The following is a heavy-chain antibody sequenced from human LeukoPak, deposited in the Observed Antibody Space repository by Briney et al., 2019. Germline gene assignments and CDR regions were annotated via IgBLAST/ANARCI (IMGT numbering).Heavy chain of an antibody. D-gene: IGHD6-13*01. V-gene: IGHV4-34*01. Sequence: RASETLSFTCTVSGGSISSYYWSWIRQPPGKGLEWIGEINHSGSTNYNPSLKSRVTISVDTSKNQFSLKLSSVTAADTAVYYCASGPGAAAGTGNWFDPWGQGTLVTVSS. CDR3: ASGPGAAAGTGNWFDP. CDR2: INHSGST. CDR1: GGSISSYY. J-gene: IGHJ5*02.